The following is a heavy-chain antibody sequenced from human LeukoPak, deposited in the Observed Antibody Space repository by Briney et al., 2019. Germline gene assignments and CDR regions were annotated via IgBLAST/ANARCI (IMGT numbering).Heavy chain of an antibody. Sequence: PGGSLRLSCAASGFIFRDYVMSWVRQAPGKGLEWVSVISRNGDKTYYADSVRGRFTISRDNSKNTLYLQMNSLRAEDTAVYYCAKDHGWFGESWDYWGQGTLVTVSS. CDR1: GFIFRDYV. CDR3: AKDHGWFGESWDY. D-gene: IGHD3-10*01. V-gene: IGHV3-23*01. J-gene: IGHJ4*02. CDR2: ISRNGDKT.